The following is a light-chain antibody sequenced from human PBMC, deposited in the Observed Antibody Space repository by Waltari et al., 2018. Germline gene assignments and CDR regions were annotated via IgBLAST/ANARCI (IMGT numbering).Light chain of an antibody. J-gene: IGKJ1*01. CDR3: QQSYSSPRT. Sequence: DIVMTQSPDSLAVSLGERPTINCKSSQSVFSRPNSKNSLAWFQQKPGQPPKLLIYWASTRESGVPDRFSGSGSRTDFTLTISSLQAEDVAVYYCQQSYSSPRTFGQGTRVQIK. CDR1: QSVFSRPNSKNS. CDR2: WAS. V-gene: IGKV4-1*01.